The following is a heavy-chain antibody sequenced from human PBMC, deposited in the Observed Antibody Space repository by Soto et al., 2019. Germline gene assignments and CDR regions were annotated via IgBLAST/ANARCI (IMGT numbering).Heavy chain of an antibody. CDR3: ANSGYCDTSAYYAY. D-gene: IGHD3-22*01. CDR2: VSNSGDT. CDR1: GGSISSACYF. J-gene: IGHJ4*02. Sequence: SETLSLTCTVSGGSISSACYFWTWIRQHPGKGLEWIGYVSNSGDTCYNPSLKSRVTMSVDTSKKLFSLRLTSVTAADTAVYYCANSGYCDTSAYYAYWGQGTLVTVSS. V-gene: IGHV4-31*03.